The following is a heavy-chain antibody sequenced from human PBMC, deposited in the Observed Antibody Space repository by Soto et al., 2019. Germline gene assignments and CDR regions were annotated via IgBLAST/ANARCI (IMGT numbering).Heavy chain of an antibody. CDR2: IYWNDDK. J-gene: IGHJ4*02. CDR1: GFSLNTYGVG. Sequence: QITLRESGPTLVKPTQTLTLTCTFSGFSLNTYGVGVGWIRQPPGKALEWLAFIYWNDDKRYSSFLNSRLTITSDTSKNQVVLAVTDMDPVDTGTYYGVHRVLAGQQIDYWGQGTLVTVSS. CDR3: VHRVLAGQQIDY. V-gene: IGHV2-5*01. D-gene: IGHD2-15*01.